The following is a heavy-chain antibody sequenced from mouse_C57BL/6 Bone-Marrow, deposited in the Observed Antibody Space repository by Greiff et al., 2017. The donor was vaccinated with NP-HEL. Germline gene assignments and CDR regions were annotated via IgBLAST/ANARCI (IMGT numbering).Heavy chain of an antibody. CDR2: ILPGSGST. J-gene: IGHJ1*03. D-gene: IGHD2-5*01. CDR3: ARWSNYLWYFDV. CDR1: GYTFTGYW. V-gene: IGHV1-9*01. Sequence: QVQLQQSGAELMKPGASVKLSCKATGYTFTGYWIEWVKQRPGHGLEWIGEILPGSGSTNSNEKFKGKATFTADTSSNTAYMQLSSLTTEDSAIYYCARWSNYLWYFDVWGTGTTVTVSS.